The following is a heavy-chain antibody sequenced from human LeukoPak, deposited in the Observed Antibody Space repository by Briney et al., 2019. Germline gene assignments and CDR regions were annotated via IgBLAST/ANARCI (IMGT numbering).Heavy chain of an antibody. V-gene: IGHV4-59*01. CDR3: ARLQLRHCSRTGCANEFDY. J-gene: IGHJ4*02. CDR2: IYYSGSI. CDR1: GGSISSYY. Sequence: PSETLSLTCTVSGGSISSYYWSWIRQPPGKGLEWIGYIYYSGSINYNPSLKSRVIISVDKSKNQFSLKLTSVTAADTAVYYCARLQLRHCSRTGCANEFDYWGQGTLVTVSS. D-gene: IGHD2-2*01.